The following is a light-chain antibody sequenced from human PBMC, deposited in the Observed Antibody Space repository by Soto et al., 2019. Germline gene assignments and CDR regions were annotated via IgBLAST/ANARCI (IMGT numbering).Light chain of an antibody. CDR1: PSGTTS. V-gene: IGKV3-15*01. CDR2: GAS. Sequence: EIVMTPSPATLSVSPGERATLSCRASPSGTTSLAWYQHKHGQAPRLLIYGASTRATGIPARFSGSGSGTELTLTISLLQSEDFAGYYWHYYNSWRSWTFGHETKVDI. CDR3: HYYNSWRSWT. J-gene: IGKJ1*01.